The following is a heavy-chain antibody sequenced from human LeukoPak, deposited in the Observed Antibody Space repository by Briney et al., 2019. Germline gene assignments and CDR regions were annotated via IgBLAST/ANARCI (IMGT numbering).Heavy chain of an antibody. V-gene: IGHV3-23*01. D-gene: IGHD5-18*01. CDR3: AKDLGVLYSYNYFDY. CDR1: GFTFSSYA. CDR2: ISGSGGST. J-gene: IGHJ4*02. Sequence: GGSLRLSCAASGFTFSSYAMSWLRQAPEKGLEWVSAISGSGGSTYYADSVKGRFTISRDNSKNTLYLQMNSLRAEDTAVYYCAKDLGVLYSYNYFDYWGQGTLVTVSS.